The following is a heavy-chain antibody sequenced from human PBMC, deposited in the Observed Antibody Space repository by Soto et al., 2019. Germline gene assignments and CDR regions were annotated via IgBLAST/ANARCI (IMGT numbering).Heavy chain of an antibody. CDR1: GFTFSTYA. D-gene: IGHD3-3*01. CDR3: AKRPLATVFGVAGHRFDP. V-gene: IGHV3-23*01. CDR2: ISGSGGST. Sequence: EVQLLESGGGLVQPGGSLRLSCAASGFTFSTYAMTWVRQAPGKGLEWVSGISGSGGSTYYADSVKGRFTISRDNAKNTLYLQMNSLRAEDTAVYYCAKRPLATVFGVAGHRFDPWGQGTLVTVSS. J-gene: IGHJ5*02.